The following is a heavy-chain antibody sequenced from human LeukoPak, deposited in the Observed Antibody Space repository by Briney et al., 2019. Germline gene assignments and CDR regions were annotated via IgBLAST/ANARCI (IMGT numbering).Heavy chain of an antibody. Sequence: GGSLRLSCAASGFTFSSYTMHWVRQAPGKGLEWVSSIGSSSSYIYYADSVKGRFTISRDNAKNSLYLQMNSLRADDTAVYYCARGSNIGYYFDYWGQGTLVTVSS. V-gene: IGHV3-21*01. CDR3: ARGSNIGYYFDY. D-gene: IGHD2/OR15-2a*01. CDR2: IGSSSSYI. CDR1: GFTFSSYT. J-gene: IGHJ4*02.